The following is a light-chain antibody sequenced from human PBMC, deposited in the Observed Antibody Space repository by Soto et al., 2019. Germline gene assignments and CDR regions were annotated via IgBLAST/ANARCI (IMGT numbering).Light chain of an antibody. CDR3: SSYTSSSTLV. CDR1: SSDVGGYNY. V-gene: IGLV2-14*01. CDR2: DVS. J-gene: IGLJ2*01. Sequence: QSVLTQPASVSGSPGPSITISCTGTSSDVGGYNYVSWYQQHPGKAPKLMIYDVSNRPSGASNRFSGSKSGNTASLTISGRHAEDEADYYFSSYTSSSTLVFGGGTKLTVL.